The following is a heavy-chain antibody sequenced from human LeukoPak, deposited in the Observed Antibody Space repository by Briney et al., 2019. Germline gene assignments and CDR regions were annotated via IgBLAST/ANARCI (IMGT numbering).Heavy chain of an antibody. V-gene: IGHV3-48*04. CDR3: AREVKGNYLDY. Sequence: GGSLRLSCAASGFTFSSYGMHWVRQAPGKGLEWVSYISSSSSNIYYADSVKGRFTISRDNAKNSLYLQMNSLRAEDTAVYYCAREVKGNYLDYWGQGTLVTVSS. J-gene: IGHJ4*02. CDR2: ISSSSSNI. CDR1: GFTFSSYG. D-gene: IGHD3-10*01.